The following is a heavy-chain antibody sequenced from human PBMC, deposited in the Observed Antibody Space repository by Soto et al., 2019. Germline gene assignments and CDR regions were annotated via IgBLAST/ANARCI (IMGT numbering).Heavy chain of an antibody. J-gene: IGHJ4*02. CDR1: GFTFTTYW. CDR3: GRGGRGGHYYVDY. CDR2: ITGDGSDS. D-gene: IGHD3-10*02. Sequence: EVQLVESGGGLVQPGGSLRLSCAASGFTFTTYWMYWVSQAPGEGLVWVSRITGDGSDSTYADSVKGGFTISRDNSKNELYLQMISLRAEDTALYYWGRGGRGGHYYVDYWGQGALVTVS. V-gene: IGHV3-74*03.